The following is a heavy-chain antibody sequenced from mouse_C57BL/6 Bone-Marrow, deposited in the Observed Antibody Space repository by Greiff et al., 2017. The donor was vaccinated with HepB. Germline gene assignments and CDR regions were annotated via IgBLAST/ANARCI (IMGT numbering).Heavy chain of an antibody. J-gene: IGHJ3*01. V-gene: IGHV1-26*01. Sequence: VQLQQPGAELVKPGASVKLSCKASGYTFTDYYMNWVKQSHGKSLEWIGDINPNNGGTSYNQKFKGKATLTVDKSSSTAYMELRSLTSEDSAVDYCANYYGSSPAWFAYWGQGTLVTVSA. CDR3: ANYYGSSPAWFAY. D-gene: IGHD1-1*01. CDR2: INPNNGGT. CDR1: GYTFTDYY.